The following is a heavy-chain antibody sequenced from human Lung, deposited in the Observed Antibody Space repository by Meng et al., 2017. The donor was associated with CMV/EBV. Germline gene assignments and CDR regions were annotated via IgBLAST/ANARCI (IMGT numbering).Heavy chain of an antibody. CDR3: AGSRFDSNDPFDD. D-gene: IGHD3-22*01. J-gene: IGHJ4*01. Sequence: GGSLGLXCAASGFTFSSYTMNWVRQVPGKGLEWVSYISNSGSAKYYADSLRGRFTISRDNAKNSLYLQMNSLRADDTAVYYCAGSRFDSNDPFDDWGQGPVVTVSS. CDR1: GFTFSSYT. CDR2: ISNSGSAK. V-gene: IGHV3-48*04.